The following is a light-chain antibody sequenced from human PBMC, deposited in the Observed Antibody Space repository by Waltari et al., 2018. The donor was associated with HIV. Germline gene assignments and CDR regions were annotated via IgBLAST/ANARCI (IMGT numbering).Light chain of an antibody. V-gene: IGLV3-1*01. CDR3: QAWDSSAVV. J-gene: IGLJ3*02. Sequence: SYDLIQPPSLSVSPGQTATIPCSGDEVGDKSASWYHQKPARSLLRVAYQDTKRPSGIPERCSGSNSGNTATLTIGGTQAVDEADYYCQAWDSSAVVFGGGTKLTVL. CDR1: EVGDKS. CDR2: QDT.